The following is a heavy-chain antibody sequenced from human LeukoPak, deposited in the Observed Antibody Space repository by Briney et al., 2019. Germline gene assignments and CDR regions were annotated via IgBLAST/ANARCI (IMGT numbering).Heavy chain of an antibody. Sequence: PGGSLRLSCTASGFTFDDYAMHWVRQAPGKGLEWVSLISWDGGSTYYADSVKGRFTISRDNSKNSLYLQMNSLRAEDTALYYCAKDRGPPTYSRIYYYYGMDVWGQGTTVTVSS. V-gene: IGHV3-43D*03. D-gene: IGHD1-26*01. J-gene: IGHJ6*02. CDR3: AKDRGPPTYSRIYYYYGMDV. CDR1: GFTFDDYA. CDR2: ISWDGGST.